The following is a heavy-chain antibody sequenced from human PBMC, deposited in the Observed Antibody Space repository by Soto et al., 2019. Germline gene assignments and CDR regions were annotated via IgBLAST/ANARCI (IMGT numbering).Heavy chain of an antibody. J-gene: IGHJ6*02. V-gene: IGHV3-53*01. CDR1: GFTVSSNY. CDR3: ARGNSGSYYALYYYYYGMDV. D-gene: IGHD1-26*01. Sequence: GGSLRLSCAASGFTVSSNYMSWVRQAPGKGLEWVSVIYSGGSTYYADSVKGRFTISRDNSKNTLYLQMNSLRAEDTAVYYCARGNSGSYYALYYYYYGMDVWGRGTTVTVSS. CDR2: IYSGGST.